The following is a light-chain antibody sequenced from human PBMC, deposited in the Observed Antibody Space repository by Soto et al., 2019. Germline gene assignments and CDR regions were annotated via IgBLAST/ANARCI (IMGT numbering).Light chain of an antibody. CDR2: EVS. Sequence: QSALTQPASVSGSPGQSITISCTGTSNDVGGYNYVSWYQQQPGKAPKLIIYEVSHRPSGISNRFSGSKSGNTASLTISGLHVEDEADYYCSSHSATSPYVFGTGTKVNVL. CDR3: SSHSATSPYV. V-gene: IGLV2-14*01. CDR1: SNDVGGYNY. J-gene: IGLJ1*01.